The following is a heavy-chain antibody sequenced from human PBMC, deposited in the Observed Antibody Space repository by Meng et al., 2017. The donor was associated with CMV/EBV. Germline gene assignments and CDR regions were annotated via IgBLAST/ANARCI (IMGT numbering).Heavy chain of an antibody. CDR2: TSTSGTKI. CDR1: GFTFNNYY. D-gene: IGHD3-10*01. V-gene: IGHV3-11*01. J-gene: IGHJ5*02. Sequence: LSLTCAASGFTFNNYYMGWIRQAPGKGLEWVSYTSTSGTKIYSTDAVRGRFTISRDNAKNSLYLQMNSLRAEDTAVYYCARVTESGADPWGQGTLVTVSS. CDR3: ARVTESGADP.